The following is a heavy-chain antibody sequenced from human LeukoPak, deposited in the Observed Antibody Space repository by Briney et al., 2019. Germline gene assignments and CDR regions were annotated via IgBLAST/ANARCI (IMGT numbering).Heavy chain of an antibody. CDR1: GDSVCSRSAA. V-gene: IGHV6-1*01. CDR2: TYYRSKWSS. D-gene: IGHD1-26*01. Sequence: SQTLSLNCDIAGDSVCSRSAAWNWIRQSPSSGLQWLGRTYYRSKWSSGYAESVKSRITINPDTSKNQFSLQLRSVTPEDTAVYYCARSQTGGTFDYWGQGALVTVSS. CDR3: ARSQTGGTFDY. J-gene: IGHJ4*02.